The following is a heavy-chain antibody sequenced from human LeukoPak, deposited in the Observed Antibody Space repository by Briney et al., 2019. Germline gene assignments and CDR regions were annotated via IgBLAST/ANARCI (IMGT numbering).Heavy chain of an antibody. J-gene: IGHJ4*02. CDR2: ISGSGDFT. Sequence: GGSLRLSCAASGFTFKSHGMSWVPQAPGKGLEWGSGISGSGDFTDYADSVKGRFTISRDNSKNTLNLQMNSLRAEDTAVYYCVKERYCSGGSCYSSRDLYWGLGTLVTVSS. D-gene: IGHD2-15*01. V-gene: IGHV3-23*01. CDR3: VKERYCSGGSCYSSRDLY. CDR1: GFTFKSHG.